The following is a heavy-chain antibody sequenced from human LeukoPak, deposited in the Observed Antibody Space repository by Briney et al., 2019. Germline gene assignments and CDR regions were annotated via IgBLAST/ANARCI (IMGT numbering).Heavy chain of an antibody. CDR1: GFTFDDYA. D-gene: IGHD3-3*01. CDR3: ARGKGFLEWLLYDAFDV. V-gene: IGHV3-23*01. Sequence: PGRSLRLSCAASGFTFDDYAMHWVRQAPGKGPEWVSTIRASSEYTYYADSVKGRFTISRDKSKNTVYLQMNSLRGEDTAVYYCARGKGFLEWLLYDAFDVWGRGTRVTVSS. J-gene: IGHJ3*01. CDR2: IRASSEYT.